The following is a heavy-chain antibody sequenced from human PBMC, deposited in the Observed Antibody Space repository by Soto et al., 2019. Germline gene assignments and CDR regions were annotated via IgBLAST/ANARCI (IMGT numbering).Heavy chain of an antibody. J-gene: IGHJ6*02. Sequence: QLQLQEAGSGLVKPSQTLSLTCAVSGDSISSGGTSWNWIRQPPGKGLEWVGYIFHSGTTYYTPSLKSRVTISLDRSKNQFSLKLTSVSAADTAVYYCARDKWRAGAGGFYGMDVWGQGTTVTVSS. CDR1: GDSISSGGTS. CDR2: IFHSGTT. CDR3: ARDKWRAGAGGFYGMDV. V-gene: IGHV4-30-2*01. D-gene: IGHD6-13*01.